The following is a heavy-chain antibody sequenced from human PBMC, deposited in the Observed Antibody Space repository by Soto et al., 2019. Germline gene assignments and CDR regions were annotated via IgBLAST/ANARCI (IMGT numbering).Heavy chain of an antibody. Sequence: GGSLRLSCAAAGFSFSTYAMTLVRQSPGKGLEWVSVISGSGGSSYYAASVKGRFTISRDNSKNTLFLQMNGLRAEDTAVYYCAKVTKRAAAGRYEYYKYGMDVWCQGPRVTVSS. CDR1: GFSFSTYA. CDR2: ISGSGGSS. D-gene: IGHD6-13*01. CDR3: AKVTKRAAAGRYEYYKYGMDV. J-gene: IGHJ6*02. V-gene: IGHV3-23*01.